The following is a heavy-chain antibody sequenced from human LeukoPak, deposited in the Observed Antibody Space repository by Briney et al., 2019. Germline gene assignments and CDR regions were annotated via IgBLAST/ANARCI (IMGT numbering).Heavy chain of an antibody. CDR2: INQDGSEK. Sequence: GGSLRLSCAASGFTFSSYWMSWVRQAPGKGLEWVANINQDGSEKYYVDSVKGRFTISRDNAKSSLYLLMNSLRAEDTAVYYCARTPTVDAFDIWGQGTMVTVSS. CDR3: ARTPTVDAFDI. V-gene: IGHV3-7*01. CDR1: GFTFSSYW. J-gene: IGHJ3*02.